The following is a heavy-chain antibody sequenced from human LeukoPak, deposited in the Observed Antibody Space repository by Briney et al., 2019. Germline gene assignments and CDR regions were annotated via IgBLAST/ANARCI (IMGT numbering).Heavy chain of an antibody. J-gene: IGHJ4*02. V-gene: IGHV3-66*01. D-gene: IGHD3-10*01. CDR2: IYSGGST. CDR3: AREITMVRGVLDY. Sequence: GGSLRLSCAASGFTVSSNYMSWVRQAPGKGLEWVSVIYSGGSTYYADSVKGRFTISRDNSKNTLYLQMNSLGAEDTAVYYCAREITMVRGVLDYWGQGTLVTVSS. CDR1: GFTVSSNY.